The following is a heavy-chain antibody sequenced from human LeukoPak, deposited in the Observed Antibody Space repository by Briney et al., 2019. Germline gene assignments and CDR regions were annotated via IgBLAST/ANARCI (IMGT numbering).Heavy chain of an antibody. Sequence: GGSLRLSCAASGFTFSTSWMKCVRQAPGKGLEWGASTKPDGSEKFYVDSVKSRFTISRDNAKNSLFLQMNSLRAADTALYYCVRVRGFSSFDYWGQGTLVTVSS. J-gene: IGHJ4*02. CDR2: TKPDGSEK. D-gene: IGHD3-22*01. V-gene: IGHV3-7*02. CDR1: GFTFSTSW. CDR3: VRVRGFSSFDY.